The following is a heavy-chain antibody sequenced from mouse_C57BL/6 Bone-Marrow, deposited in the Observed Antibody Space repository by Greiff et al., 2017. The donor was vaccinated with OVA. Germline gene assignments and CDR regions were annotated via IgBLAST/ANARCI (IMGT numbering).Heavy chain of an antibody. CDR3: ARAPNWDWYFDV. Sequence: EVHLVESGGGLVQSGRSLRLSCATSGFTFSDFYMEWVRQAPGKGLEWIAASRNKANDYTTEYSASVKGRFIVSRDTSQSILYLQMNALRAEDTAIYYCARAPNWDWYFDVWGTGTTVTVSS. CDR1: GFTFSDFY. D-gene: IGHD4-1*01. V-gene: IGHV7-1*01. CDR2: SRNKANDYTT. J-gene: IGHJ1*03.